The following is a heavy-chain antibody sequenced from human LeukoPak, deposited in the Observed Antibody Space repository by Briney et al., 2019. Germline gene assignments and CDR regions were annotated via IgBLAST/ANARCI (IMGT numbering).Heavy chain of an antibody. J-gene: IGHJ5*02. V-gene: IGHV4-34*01. Sequence: SETLSLTCAVYGGSFSGYYWSWIRQPPGKGLEWIGEINHSGSTNYNPSLKSRVTITVDTSKNQFSLKLSSVTAADTAVYYCARGQRGVRIRIAAAGTNWFDPWGQGTLVTVSS. CDR3: ARGQRGVRIRIAAAGTNWFDP. CDR2: INHSGST. CDR1: GGSFSGYY. D-gene: IGHD6-13*01.